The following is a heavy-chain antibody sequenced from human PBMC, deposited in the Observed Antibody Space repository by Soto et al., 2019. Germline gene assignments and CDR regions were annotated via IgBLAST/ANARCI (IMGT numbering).Heavy chain of an antibody. V-gene: IGHV4-31*03. Sequence: QVHLQESGPGLVKPSQTLSLTCTVSGGSISSGGYYWSWIRQHPGKGLEWIGNIYYSGSTYYNPSLKSRVSISVDTSKNQFSLRLSSVTAADTAVYSCARIDGGSSCWFSYWGQGTLVTVSS. CDR3: ARIDGGSSCWFSY. CDR1: GGSISSGGYY. J-gene: IGHJ4*02. CDR2: IYYSGST. D-gene: IGHD6-19*01.